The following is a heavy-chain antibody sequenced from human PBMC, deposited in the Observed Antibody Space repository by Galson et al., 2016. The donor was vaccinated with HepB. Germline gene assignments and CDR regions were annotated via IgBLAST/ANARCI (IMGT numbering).Heavy chain of an antibody. D-gene: IGHD3-10*01. Sequence: SLRLSCAASGFTFSSYAMHWVRQAPGKGLEWVAVISYDGSNKYYADSVKGRFTISRDNSKNTLYLQMNSLIAEDTAMYYCARDLRGQGGVWGKGTTVTVSS. J-gene: IGHJ6*04. CDR2: ISYDGSNK. CDR1: GFTFSSYA. V-gene: IGHV3-30-3*01. CDR3: ARDLRGQGGV.